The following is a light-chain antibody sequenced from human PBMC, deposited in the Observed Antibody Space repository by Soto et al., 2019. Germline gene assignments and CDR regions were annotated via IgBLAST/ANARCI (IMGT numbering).Light chain of an antibody. J-gene: IGKJ4*01. Sequence: EIVLTQSPGTLSLSPGERATLSCRASQSVSSSFLAWYQQKPGQAPRLLIYGASSRATGLPDMFSGSGSGPDFTLTISRLEPEDLAVYYCQQYDNSPLTFGGGTKVEIK. CDR3: QQYDNSPLT. V-gene: IGKV3-20*01. CDR1: QSVSSSF. CDR2: GAS.